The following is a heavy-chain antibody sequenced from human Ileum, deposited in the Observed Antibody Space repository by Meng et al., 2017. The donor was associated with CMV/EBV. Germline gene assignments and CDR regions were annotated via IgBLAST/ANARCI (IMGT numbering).Heavy chain of an antibody. Sequence: GESLKISCAASGFTFSNHDIHWVRQATGEGLEWVTAISTAGDTYYSASVKGRFTISTENTKNSLYLQINNLRAGDTAVYYCAREIEKHGKWYFDLWGRGTLVTVSS. CDR2: ISTAGDT. CDR3: AREIEKHGKWYFDL. J-gene: IGHJ2*01. CDR1: GFTFSNHD. D-gene: IGHD1-1*01. V-gene: IGHV3-13*01.